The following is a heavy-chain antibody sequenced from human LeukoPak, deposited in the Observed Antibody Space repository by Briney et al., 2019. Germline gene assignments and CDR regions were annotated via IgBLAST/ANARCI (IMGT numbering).Heavy chain of an antibody. CDR3: ATPAPSYPDRNTYAGGD. V-gene: IGHV1-8*01. Sequence: GASVKVSCKSSGYTFTIHEIHWVRQATGLGLEWMGWMNPNSGSTGYAQKFQGRVSMTRDTSITTAYMELSSLTSEDTAVYYCATPAPSYPDRNTYAGGDWGQGTLVTVSS. D-gene: IGHD2/OR15-2a*01. J-gene: IGHJ4*02. CDR1: GYTFTIHE. CDR2: MNPNSGST.